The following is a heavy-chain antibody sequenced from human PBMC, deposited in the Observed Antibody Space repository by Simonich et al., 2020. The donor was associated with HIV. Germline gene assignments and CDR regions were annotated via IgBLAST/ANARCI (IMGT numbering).Heavy chain of an antibody. J-gene: IGHJ4*02. CDR1: GGSFSGYY. D-gene: IGHD5-12*01. Sequence: QVHLQQWGAGLLKPSETLSLTCAVYGGSFSGYYWNWIRQPPGRGLEWIGKINHSGSTNDNPSLKSRVTISVDTSKNQFSLKLSSVTAADTAMYYCTRRSGYDFDYWGQGTLVTVSS. CDR3: TRRSGYDFDY. CDR2: INHSGST. V-gene: IGHV4-34*01.